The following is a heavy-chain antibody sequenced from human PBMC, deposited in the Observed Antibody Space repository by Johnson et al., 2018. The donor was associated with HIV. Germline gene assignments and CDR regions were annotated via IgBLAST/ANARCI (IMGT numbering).Heavy chain of an antibody. D-gene: IGHD2-15*01. CDR1: GFTFNNAW. J-gene: IGHJ3*02. Sequence: EVQLVESGGGLVKPGGSLRLSCAASGFTFNNAWMNWVRQAPGKGLEWVGRIKSKTDGGTTDYATPVKGRFTISRDDSKSTLHLQMNSLKTEDTAVYYCSTGDIVVVGGAILLPLHDAFDIWGQGTMVTVSS. V-gene: IGHV3-15*01. CDR2: IKSKTDGGTT. CDR3: STGDIVVVGGAILLPLHDAFDI.